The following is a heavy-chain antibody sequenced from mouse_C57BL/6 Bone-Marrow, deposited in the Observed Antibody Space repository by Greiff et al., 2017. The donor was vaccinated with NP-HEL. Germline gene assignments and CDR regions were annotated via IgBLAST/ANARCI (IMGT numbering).Heavy chain of an antibody. CDR1: GYTFTDYY. D-gene: IGHD1-1*01. Sequence: VQLQQSGPELVKPGASVKISCKASGYTFTDYYMNWVKQSHGKSLEWIGDINPNNGGTSYNQKFKGKATLTVDKSSSTAYMELLSLTSEDSAVYYCARDDYYGSTFFDYWGQGTTLTVSS. CDR2: INPNNGGT. J-gene: IGHJ2*01. V-gene: IGHV1-26*01. CDR3: ARDDYYGSTFFDY.